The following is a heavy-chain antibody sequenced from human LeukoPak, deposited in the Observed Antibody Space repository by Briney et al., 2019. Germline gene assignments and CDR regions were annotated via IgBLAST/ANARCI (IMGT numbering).Heavy chain of an antibody. CDR3: ARYDFWGGSDY. J-gene: IGHJ4*02. Sequence: GESLRLSCAASGFTVSSNYMSWVRQAPGKELEWVSVIYSGGSTYYADSVKGRFTISRDNSKNTLYLQMNSLRAEDTAVYYCARYDFWGGSDYWGQGTLVTVSS. CDR2: IYSGGST. CDR1: GFTVSSNY. D-gene: IGHD3-3*01. V-gene: IGHV3-66*02.